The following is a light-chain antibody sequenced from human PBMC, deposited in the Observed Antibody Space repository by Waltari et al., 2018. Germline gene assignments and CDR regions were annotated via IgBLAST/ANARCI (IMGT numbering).Light chain of an antibody. Sequence: EIVLTQSPGTLSLSPGERATLSCRASQRVSNNYLAWYQQKPGQAPRLLIYGASSRATGIPDRFSGSWSGTDFTLTISRLDPEDFAVYYCQQYGSSPLTFGPGTKVDIK. CDR3: QQYGSSPLT. CDR2: GAS. V-gene: IGKV3-20*01. J-gene: IGKJ3*01. CDR1: QRVSNNY.